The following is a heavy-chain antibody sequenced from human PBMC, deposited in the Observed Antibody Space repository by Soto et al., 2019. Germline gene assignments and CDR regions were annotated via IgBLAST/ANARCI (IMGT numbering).Heavy chain of an antibody. D-gene: IGHD2-8*01. CDR3: ARDEYNNGRNWLNP. Sequence: QVELVQSGPEVKKPGASVKVSCKASGYSFSNSGFSWMRQAPGQGLEWMGWISTYNGNTNYAQKFQGRLSMTRDTSTTTAFMELTTLRSDDTAVYHCARDEYNNGRNWLNPWGQGTLVTVTS. CDR1: GYSFSNSG. J-gene: IGHJ5*02. CDR2: ISTYNGNT. V-gene: IGHV1-18*01.